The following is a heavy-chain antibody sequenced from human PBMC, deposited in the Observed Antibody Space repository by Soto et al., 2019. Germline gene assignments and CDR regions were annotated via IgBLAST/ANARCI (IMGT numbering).Heavy chain of an antibody. V-gene: IGHV3-33*01. CDR3: ARDRAAWGNAFDI. CDR2: IWYDGSNK. J-gene: IGHJ3*02. CDR1: GFTFSSYG. D-gene: IGHD3-16*01. Sequence: HPGGSLRLSCAASGFTFSSYGMHWVRQAPGKGLEWVAVIWYDGSNKYYADSVKGRFTISRDNSKNTLYLQMNSLRAEDTAVYYCARDRAAWGNAFDIWGQGTMVTVSS.